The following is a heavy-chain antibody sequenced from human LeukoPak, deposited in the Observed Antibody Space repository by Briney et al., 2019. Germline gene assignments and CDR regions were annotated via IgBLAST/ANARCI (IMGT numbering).Heavy chain of an antibody. CDR3: ARESSGWLQLFDY. D-gene: IGHD5-24*01. CDR1: GGSISSNTYY. CDR2: IYSGGST. V-gene: IGHV3-66*01. J-gene: IGHJ4*02. Sequence: ETLSLTCTVSGGSISSNTYYWGWIRQPPGKGLEWVSVIYSGGSTYYADSVKGRFTISRDNSKNTVYLQMNSLRAEDTAVYYCARESSGWLQLFDYWGQGTLVTVSS.